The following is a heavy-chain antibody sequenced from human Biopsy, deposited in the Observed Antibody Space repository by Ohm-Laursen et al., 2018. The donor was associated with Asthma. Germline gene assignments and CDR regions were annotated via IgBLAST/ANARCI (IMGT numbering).Heavy chain of an antibody. V-gene: IGHV4-34*01. Sequence: GTLSLTCALNRGPFRGYVWAWIRPPPGKGLEWIGEIPQGGATTVNPSLKSRVTISMDPSKSQFYLSLRSLTAADTAVYYCASGPQWSGLDIWGQGTTVTVSS. CDR3: ASGPQWSGLDI. D-gene: IGHD2-8*01. J-gene: IGHJ6*02. CDR2: IPQGGAT. CDR1: RGPFRGYV.